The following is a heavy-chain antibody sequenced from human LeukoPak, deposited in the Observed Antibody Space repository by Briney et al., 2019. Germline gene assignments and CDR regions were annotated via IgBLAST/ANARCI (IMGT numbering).Heavy chain of an antibody. Sequence: ASVKVSCKASGYTFTSYGISWVRQAPGQGLEWMGWISAYNGNTDYAQKLQGRVTMTTDTSTSTAYMELRSLRSDDTAVYYCARDPQNYYDSSGYYYVGDRPFFDYWGQGTLVTVSS. D-gene: IGHD3-22*01. CDR3: ARDPQNYYDSSGYYYVGDRPFFDY. J-gene: IGHJ4*02. CDR1: GYTFTSYG. V-gene: IGHV1-18*01. CDR2: ISAYNGNT.